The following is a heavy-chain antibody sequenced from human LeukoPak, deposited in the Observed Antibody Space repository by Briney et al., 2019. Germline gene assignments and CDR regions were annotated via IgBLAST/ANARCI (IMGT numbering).Heavy chain of an antibody. CDR1: GYTFTGYY. Sequence: ASVKVSCKASGYTFTGYYMHWVRQAPGQGLEWMGWINPNSGGTNYAQKFQGRVTMTRDTSISTAYMELSRLRSDDTAVYYLARESSPGGWELLISFDYWGQGTLVTVSS. V-gene: IGHV1-2*02. CDR3: ARESSPGGWELLISFDY. D-gene: IGHD1-26*01. J-gene: IGHJ4*02. CDR2: INPNSGGT.